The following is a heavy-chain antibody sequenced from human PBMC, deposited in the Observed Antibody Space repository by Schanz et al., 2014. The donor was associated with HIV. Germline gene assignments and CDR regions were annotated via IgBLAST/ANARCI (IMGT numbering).Heavy chain of an antibody. Sequence: QVQLQQWGAGLLKPSETLSLTCAVYGGSFRGYYWGWIRQPPGKGLEWIGSIYYSGSTYYNPSLKSRVTMSVDTSKNRFSLKLTSVTAADTAVYYCARDNDPYYYDSRGYYDRLFDYWGQGTLVTVSS. CDR2: IYYSGST. CDR1: GGSFRGYY. D-gene: IGHD3-22*01. J-gene: IGHJ4*02. V-gene: IGHV4-34*01. CDR3: ARDNDPYYYDSRGYYDRLFDY.